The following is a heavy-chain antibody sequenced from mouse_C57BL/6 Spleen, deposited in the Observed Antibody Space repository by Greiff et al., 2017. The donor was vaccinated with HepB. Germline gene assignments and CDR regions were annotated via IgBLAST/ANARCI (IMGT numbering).Heavy chain of an antibody. CDR3: TTGGGFDY. Sequence: EVQLQQSGAELVRPGASVKLSCTASGFNIKDDYMHWVKQRPEQGLEWIGWIDPENGDTEYASKFQGKATITADTSSNTAYLQISSLTSEDTAVDYCTTGGGFDYWGQGTTLTVSS. D-gene: IGHD1-1*02. V-gene: IGHV14-4*01. J-gene: IGHJ2*01. CDR2: IDPENGDT. CDR1: GFNIKDDY.